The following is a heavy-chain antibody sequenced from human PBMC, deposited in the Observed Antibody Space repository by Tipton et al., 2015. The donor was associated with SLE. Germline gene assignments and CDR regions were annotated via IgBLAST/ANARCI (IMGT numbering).Heavy chain of an antibody. CDR3: ARDTFGLVTDDAFDI. CDR2: IYTSGTT. CDR1: GGSMISYY. Sequence: TLSLICTVSGGSMISYYWNWIRQPAGKGLEWIGRIYTSGTTNYNPSLKSRVTMSVDTSKNQFSLKLSSVTAADTAVYYCARDTFGLVTDDAFDIWGQGTMVTVSS. D-gene: IGHD3-3*01. J-gene: IGHJ3*02. V-gene: IGHV4-4*07.